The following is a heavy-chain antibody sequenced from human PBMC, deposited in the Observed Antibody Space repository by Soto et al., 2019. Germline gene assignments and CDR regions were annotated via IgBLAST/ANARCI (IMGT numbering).Heavy chain of an antibody. CDR2: IFHSGIT. CDR3: ARDRYFYDSAGYYRTLDS. Sequence: SETLSLTCTISGGAFNNDYWTWIRQSPGKGLEWIGYIFHSGITDYNPSVKSRVTISIDKSKNLFSLKLTSVTAADTAVYYCARDRYFYDSAGYYRTLDSWGQGILVTVSS. J-gene: IGHJ5*01. V-gene: IGHV4-59*01. D-gene: IGHD3-22*01. CDR1: GGAFNNDY.